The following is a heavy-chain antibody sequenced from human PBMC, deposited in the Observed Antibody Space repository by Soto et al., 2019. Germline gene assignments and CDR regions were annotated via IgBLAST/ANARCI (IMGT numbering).Heavy chain of an antibody. Sequence: ASLKVSCKASGYTFTSYAMHWVRQAPGQRLEWMGWINAGNGNTKYSQKFQGRVTITRDTSASTAYMELSSLRSEDTAVYYCARDGSHYDFWSGKFDYWGQGTLVTVSS. J-gene: IGHJ4*02. CDR1: GYTFTSYA. D-gene: IGHD3-3*01. CDR2: INAGNGNT. V-gene: IGHV1-3*01. CDR3: ARDGSHYDFWSGKFDY.